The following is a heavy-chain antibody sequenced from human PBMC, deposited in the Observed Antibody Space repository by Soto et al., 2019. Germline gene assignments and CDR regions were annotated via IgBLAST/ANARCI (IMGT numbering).Heavy chain of an antibody. D-gene: IGHD3-16*01. J-gene: IGHJ3*02. CDR3: GRGDLGGFDI. Sequence: EVQLVESGGGLVQPGGSLRLSCAASGFTFNYYWMHWLRQAPGKGLLWVSRIHSDGSATNYADSVKGRFTISRDNAKNKVYLQINGLRGEDTAVYYCGRGDLGGFDIWGQGTMVTVSS. CDR2: IHSDGSAT. CDR1: GFTFNYYW. V-gene: IGHV3-74*01.